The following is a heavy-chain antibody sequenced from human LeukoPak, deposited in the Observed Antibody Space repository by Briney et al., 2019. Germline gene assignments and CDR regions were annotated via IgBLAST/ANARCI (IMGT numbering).Heavy chain of an antibody. D-gene: IGHD6-19*01. V-gene: IGHV3-48*02. CDR1: GFTFSSYS. CDR2: LSSSSSSI. J-gene: IGHJ4*02. CDR3: ARGGSGSCFDY. Sequence: GGSLRLSCAASGFTFSSYSMNWVRQAPGKGLEWVSYLSSSSSSIHYADSVKGRFTISRDNAKNSLYLRMDSIRDEDTALYYCARGGSGSCFDYWGQGTLVTASS.